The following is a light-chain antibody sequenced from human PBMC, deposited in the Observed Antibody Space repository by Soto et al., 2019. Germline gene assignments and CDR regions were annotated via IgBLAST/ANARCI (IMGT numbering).Light chain of an antibody. J-gene: IGKJ1*01. Sequence: AIRMTQSPSSLSASIGDRVTITCRASQGISDFLAWYQQKPGGAPNLLIYAASTLESGVPSRFSGSGSGTEFTLTISSLQPDDFATYYCQQYNSSPTFGQGTKV. CDR3: QQYNSSPT. CDR2: AAS. CDR1: QGISDF. V-gene: IGKV1-8*01.